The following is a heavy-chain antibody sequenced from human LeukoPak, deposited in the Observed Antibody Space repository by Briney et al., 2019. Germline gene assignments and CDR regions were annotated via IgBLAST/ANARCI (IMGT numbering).Heavy chain of an antibody. Sequence: GGSLRLSCAASGFTFSSYSMNWVRQAPGKGLEWVSSISSSSSYIYYADSVNGRFTIFRDNTKNSLYLQMNSLRAEDTAVYYCAKDGAPYCRGGTCYSAADYWGQGTLVTVSS. CDR3: AKDGAPYCRGGTCYSAADY. J-gene: IGHJ4*02. D-gene: IGHD2-15*01. CDR1: GFTFSSYS. CDR2: ISSSSSYI. V-gene: IGHV3-21*01.